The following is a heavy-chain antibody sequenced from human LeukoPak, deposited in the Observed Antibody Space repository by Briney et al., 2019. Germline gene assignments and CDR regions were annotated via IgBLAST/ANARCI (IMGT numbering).Heavy chain of an antibody. D-gene: IGHD2-2*01. V-gene: IGHV4-31*03. CDR3: ARGGVVVPVYNLISDSCWFDP. CDR2: IYYSGST. J-gene: IGHJ5*02. CDR1: GGSISSGGYY. Sequence: SETLSLTCTVSGGSISSGGYYWSWIRQHPGKGLEWIGYIYYSGSTYYNPSLKSRVTISVDTSKNQFSLKLSSVTAADTAVYYCARGGVVVPVYNLISDSCWFDPWGQGTLVTVSS.